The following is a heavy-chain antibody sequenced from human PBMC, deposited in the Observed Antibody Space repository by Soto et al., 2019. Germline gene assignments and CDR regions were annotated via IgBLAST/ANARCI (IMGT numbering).Heavy chain of an antibody. CDR2: ISYDGSNK. Sequence: GGSLRLSCAASGFTFSSYGMHWVRQAPGKGLEWVAVISYDGSNKYYADSVKGRFTISRDNSKNTLYLQMNSLRAEDTAVYYCAKDDGTRLIYFFDDWGQGTLVTVSS. J-gene: IGHJ4*02. D-gene: IGHD2-8*01. V-gene: IGHV3-30*18. CDR3: AKDDGTRLIYFFDD. CDR1: GFTFSSYG.